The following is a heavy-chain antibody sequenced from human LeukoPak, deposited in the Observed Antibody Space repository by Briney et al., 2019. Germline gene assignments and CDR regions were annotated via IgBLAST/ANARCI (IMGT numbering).Heavy chain of an antibody. J-gene: IGHJ5*02. CDR1: GGSISSGGYY. D-gene: IGHD3-10*01. Sequence: PSQTLSLTCTVSGGSISSGGYYWSWIRQPPGKGLEWIGYIYHSGSTYYNPSLKSRVTISVDRSKNQFSLKLSSVTAADTAVYYCARDLGFGEKDGNWFDPWGQGTLVTVSS. CDR2: IYHSGST. CDR3: ARDLGFGEKDGNWFDP. V-gene: IGHV4-30-2*01.